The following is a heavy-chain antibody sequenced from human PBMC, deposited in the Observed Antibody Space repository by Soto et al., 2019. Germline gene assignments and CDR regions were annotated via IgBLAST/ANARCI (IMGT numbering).Heavy chain of an antibody. J-gene: IGHJ6*02. Sequence: QVQLVESGGGVVQPGRSLRLSCAASGFTFSSYGMHWVRQAPGKGLEWVAVIWYDGSNKYYADSVKGRFTISRDNSKNTLYLQMNSLRAEDTAVYYGARDNYGMDVWGQGTTVTVSS. CDR3: ARDNYGMDV. CDR2: IWYDGSNK. V-gene: IGHV3-33*01. CDR1: GFTFSSYG.